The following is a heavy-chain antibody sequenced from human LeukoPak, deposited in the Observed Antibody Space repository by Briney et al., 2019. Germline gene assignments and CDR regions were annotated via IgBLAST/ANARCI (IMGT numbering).Heavy chain of an antibody. J-gene: IGHJ4*02. Sequence: ASVKVSCEASGYTFTNYYIHWVRQAPGQGLEWMGIINPSGGSTSYAQKFQGRVTMTRDTSTSTVYMELSSLRSEDTAVYYCARGGKGNADGYNQALNCWGQGTLVTVSS. CDR2: INPSGGST. CDR3: ARGGKGNADGYNQALNC. CDR1: GYTFTNYY. D-gene: IGHD5-24*01. V-gene: IGHV1-46*01.